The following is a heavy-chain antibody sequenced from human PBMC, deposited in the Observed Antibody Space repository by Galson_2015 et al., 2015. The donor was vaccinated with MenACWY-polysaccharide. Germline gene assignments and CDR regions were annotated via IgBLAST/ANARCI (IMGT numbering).Heavy chain of an antibody. V-gene: IGHV3-7*01. D-gene: IGHD5-18*01. CDR1: GFTFSPYW. CDR3: ARFGYSYDIDH. J-gene: IGHJ4*02. Sequence: SLRLSCAASGFTFSPYWMSWVRQAPGKGLEWVANINPDGGEKYYVDPLKGRFTISRDNAKNSLYLQMNSLRAEDTAVYYCARFGYSYDIDHWGQGTLVTVSS. CDR2: INPDGGEK.